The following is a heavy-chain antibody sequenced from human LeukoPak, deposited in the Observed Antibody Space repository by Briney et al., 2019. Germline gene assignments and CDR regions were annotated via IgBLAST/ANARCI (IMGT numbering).Heavy chain of an antibody. CDR1: GFTFDDYG. Sequence: GGSLRLSCAASGFTFDDYGMSWVRQAPGKGLEWVSGINWNGGSTGYADSVKGRFTISRDNAKNSLYLQMNSLRAEDTALYHCARGKLYEEGWNDPEGYYYYYMDVWGKGTTVTISS. J-gene: IGHJ6*03. V-gene: IGHV3-20*01. CDR2: INWNGGST. CDR3: ARGKLYEEGWNDPEGYYYYYMDV. D-gene: IGHD1-1*01.